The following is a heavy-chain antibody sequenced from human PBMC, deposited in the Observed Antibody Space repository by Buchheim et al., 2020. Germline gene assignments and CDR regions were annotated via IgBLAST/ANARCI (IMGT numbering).Heavy chain of an antibody. CDR2: IYYSGST. J-gene: IGHJ4*02. Sequence: QVQLQESGPGLVKPSETLSLTCTIYGGSISHYYWTWIRQPPGMGLEWIGYIYYSGSTNYNPSLKSRVIISVDTSKNQFSLKLGSVTAADTAVYFCARGTLDYYDGSGYPFFDYWGQGTL. CDR3: ARGTLDYYDGSGYPFFDY. D-gene: IGHD3-22*01. CDR1: GGSISHYY. V-gene: IGHV4-59*01.